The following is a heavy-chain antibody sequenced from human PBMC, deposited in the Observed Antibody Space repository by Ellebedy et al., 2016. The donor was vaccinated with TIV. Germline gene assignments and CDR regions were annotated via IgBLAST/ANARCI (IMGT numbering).Heavy chain of an antibody. CDR3: ARGGRYSGYSI. J-gene: IGHJ4*02. V-gene: IGHV4-31*03. CDR2: IYYSGGT. D-gene: IGHD5-12*01. Sequence: LRLSCTVSGGSISSYYWSWIRQHPGKGLEWIGYIYYSGGTYNNPSLKSRVTISVDTSKNQFSLKLSSVTAADTAVYYCARGGRYSGYSIWGQGTLVTVSS. CDR1: GGSISSYY.